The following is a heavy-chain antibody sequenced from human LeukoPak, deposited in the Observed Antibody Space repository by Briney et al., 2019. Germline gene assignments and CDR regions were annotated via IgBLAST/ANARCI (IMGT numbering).Heavy chain of an antibody. CDR3: ARDSGGSSGWYYFDY. V-gene: IGHV3-48*03. D-gene: IGHD6-13*01. CDR1: GFTFSSYE. J-gene: IGHJ4*02. CDR2: ISSSGSTI. Sequence: GGSLRLSCAASGFTFSSYEMNWVRQAPGKGLEWVSYISSSGSTIYYADSVKGRFTISRDNAKNSLYLQINSLRAEDTAVYYCARDSGGSSGWYYFDYWGQGTLVTVSS.